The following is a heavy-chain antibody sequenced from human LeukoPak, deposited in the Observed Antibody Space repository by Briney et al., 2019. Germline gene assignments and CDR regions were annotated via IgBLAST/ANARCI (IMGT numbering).Heavy chain of an antibody. Sequence: GGSLRLSCAASGFTFSASWMHWVRQGPGEGLVWVSRISSDASTTTYAESVKGRFTISRDYAKNTLYLQMNSLSAEDTAVYYCASVVGSGRSIDFWGQGTLVTVSS. CDR1: GFTFSASW. D-gene: IGHD3-10*01. J-gene: IGHJ4*02. CDR2: ISSDASTT. CDR3: ASVVGSGRSIDF. V-gene: IGHV3-74*01.